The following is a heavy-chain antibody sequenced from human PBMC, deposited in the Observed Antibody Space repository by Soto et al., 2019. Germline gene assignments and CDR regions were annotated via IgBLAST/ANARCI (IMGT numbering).Heavy chain of an antibody. V-gene: IGHV3-66*04. Sequence: GGSLRLSCVASGFSVSTKYMGWVRQAPGKGPEWVSILYSGDSTYHADSVKGRFTIPRDTSENTVHLQMKSLTAEDTAVFYCARLTQFGIVDYWGQGTLVTVSS. CDR3: ARLTQFGIVDY. CDR2: LYSGDST. CDR1: GFSVSTKY. D-gene: IGHD3-10*01. J-gene: IGHJ4*02.